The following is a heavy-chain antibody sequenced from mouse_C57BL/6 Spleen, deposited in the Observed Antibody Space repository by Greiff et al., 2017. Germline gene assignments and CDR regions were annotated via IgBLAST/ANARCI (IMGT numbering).Heavy chain of an antibody. D-gene: IGHD3-1*01. V-gene: IGHV1-54*01. J-gene: IGHJ2*01. CDR1: GYAFTNYL. CDR3: ARSGGASYYFDY. CDR2: INPGSGGT. Sequence: VQLQQSGAELVRPGTSVKVSCKASGYAFTNYLIEWVKQRPGQGLEWIGVINPGSGGTNYNEKFKGKATLTADKSSSTAYMQLSSLTSEDSAVYFCARSGGASYYFDYWGQGTTLTVSS.